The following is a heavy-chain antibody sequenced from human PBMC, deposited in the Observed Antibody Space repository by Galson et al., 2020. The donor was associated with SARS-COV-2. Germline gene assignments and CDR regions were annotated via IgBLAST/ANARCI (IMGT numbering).Heavy chain of an antibody. CDR1: GISIIDNY. V-gene: IGHV4-59*01. J-gene: IGHJ4*01. CDR2: VYNSGTT. D-gene: IGHD3-22*01. CDR3: ARYLRTHGFYVLDF. Sequence: SEILSLTCSVPGISIIDNYWTWIRQPPGKALEWIGYVYNSGTTNYNPFFKSRVTISEDTSKSQFSLKLTSVTAADTAVYFCARYLRTHGFYVLDFWGHGALVTVSS.